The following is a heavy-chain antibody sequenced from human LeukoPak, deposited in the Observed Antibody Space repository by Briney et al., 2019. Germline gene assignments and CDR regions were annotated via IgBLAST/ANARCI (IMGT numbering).Heavy chain of an antibody. J-gene: IGHJ3*02. Sequence: GGSLRLSCAASGFTFSRYWMTWVRQAPGKGLEWVANIKQDGSQKFYVDSVKGRFTISRDNSKNTLYLQMNSLRAEDTAVYYCAKDPYSSSWFDAFDIWGQGTMVTVSS. CDR1: GFTFSRYW. CDR3: AKDPYSSSWFDAFDI. D-gene: IGHD6-13*01. V-gene: IGHV3-7*03. CDR2: IKQDGSQK.